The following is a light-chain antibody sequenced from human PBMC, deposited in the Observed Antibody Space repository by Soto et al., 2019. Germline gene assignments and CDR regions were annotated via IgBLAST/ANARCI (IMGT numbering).Light chain of an antibody. V-gene: IGKV3-20*01. Sequence: EIVLTQSPGTLSLSPGERATLSCRASQSFTNRYLAWYQQKPGQAPRLLVYGISNRATGIPDRFSGSGSGTDFTLTISRLEPEDFAVYYCQQYDTSPTTFGRGTKVEFK. CDR2: GIS. CDR1: QSFTNRY. J-gene: IGKJ1*01. CDR3: QQYDTSPTT.